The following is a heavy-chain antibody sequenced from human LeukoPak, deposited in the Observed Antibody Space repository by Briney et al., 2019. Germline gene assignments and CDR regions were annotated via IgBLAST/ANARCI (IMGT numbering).Heavy chain of an antibody. D-gene: IGHD3-3*01. CDR3: AKVYYDFWSGYSDHYHQYMDI. Sequence: GGSVRLSCAVSGFTVSGDYMSWVRQAPGKGLEWVSVMYTGGATYYADSVKGRFTISRDNSKNTLFLQMNSLRADDTALYYCAKVYYDFWSGYSDHYHQYMDIWGKGATVTVSS. V-gene: IGHV3-53*05. CDR1: GFTVSGDY. J-gene: IGHJ6*03. CDR2: MYTGGAT.